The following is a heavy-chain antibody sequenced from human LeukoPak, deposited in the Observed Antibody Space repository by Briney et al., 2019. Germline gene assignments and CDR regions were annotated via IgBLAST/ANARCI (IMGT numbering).Heavy chain of an antibody. Sequence: SSVKVSCKASGGTFSSYTVSWVRQAPGQGLEWMGRIILILGIANYAQKFQGRVTITADKSTSTAYMELSSLRSEDTAVYYCARDLAYCGGDCYFTNWGQGTLVTVSS. V-gene: IGHV1-69*04. J-gene: IGHJ4*02. CDR2: IILILGIA. CDR3: ARDLAYCGGDCYFTN. D-gene: IGHD2-21*01. CDR1: GGTFSSYT.